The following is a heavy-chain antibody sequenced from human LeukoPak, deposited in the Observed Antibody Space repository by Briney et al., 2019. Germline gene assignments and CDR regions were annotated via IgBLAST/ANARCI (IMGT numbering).Heavy chain of an antibody. CDR1: GRPISRYY. V-gene: IGHV4-4*07. Sequence: PSEPLSLTRSVSGRPISRYYWSWIGQPAGKRLEWSGRIYTRGSTNSNPSLKRRDTMSVDTSKHQSSLKLSSVTAADKAVYYCASTGGYCSSSSWRGGCDYWGQGTLVTVSS. CDR2: IYTRGST. CDR3: ASTGGYCSSSSWRGGCDY. D-gene: IGHD2-2*01. J-gene: IGHJ4*02.